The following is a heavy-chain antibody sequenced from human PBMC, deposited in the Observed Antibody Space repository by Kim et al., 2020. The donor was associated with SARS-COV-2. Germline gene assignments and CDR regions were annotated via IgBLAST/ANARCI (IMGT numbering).Heavy chain of an antibody. CDR3: ARETYYYDSSGYYSAFDY. D-gene: IGHD3-22*01. Sequence: GGSLRLSCAASGFTFSSYSMNWVRQAPGKGLEWVSYISSSSSTIYYADSVKGRFTISRDNAKNSLYLQMNSLRDEDTAVYYCARETYYYDSSGYYSAFDYWGQGTLVTVSS. J-gene: IGHJ4*02. V-gene: IGHV3-48*02. CDR1: GFTFSSYS. CDR2: ISSSSSTI.